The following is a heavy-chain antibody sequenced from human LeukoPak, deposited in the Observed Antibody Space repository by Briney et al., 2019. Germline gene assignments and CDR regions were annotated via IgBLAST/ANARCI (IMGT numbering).Heavy chain of an antibody. CDR3: ASNSGRYYPYYYYYGMDV. J-gene: IGHJ6*04. V-gene: IGHV4-59*08. CDR2: IYYSGST. D-gene: IGHD1-26*01. Sequence: SETLSLTCTVSGDSISSYYWSWIRQPPGKGLEWIGYIYYSGSTNYNPSLKSRVTISVDTSKNQFSLKLSSVTAADTAVYYCASNSGRYYPYYYYYGMDVWGKGTTVTVSS. CDR1: GDSISSYY.